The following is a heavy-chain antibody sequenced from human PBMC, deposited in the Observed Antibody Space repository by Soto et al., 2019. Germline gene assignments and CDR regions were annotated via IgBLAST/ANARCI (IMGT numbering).Heavy chain of an antibody. CDR2: IYHSGST. D-gene: IGHD6-19*01. CDR1: GGSISSGSYF. J-gene: IGHJ4*02. CDR3: ARAGDSSGPVALGY. Sequence: SETLSLTCAVSGGSISSGSYFWSWIRQPPGKGLEWIGYIYHSGSTYYNPSLKSRVTISVDRSKNQFSLKLSSVTAADTAVYYCARAGDSSGPVALGYWGQGTPVTVSS. V-gene: IGHV4-30-2*01.